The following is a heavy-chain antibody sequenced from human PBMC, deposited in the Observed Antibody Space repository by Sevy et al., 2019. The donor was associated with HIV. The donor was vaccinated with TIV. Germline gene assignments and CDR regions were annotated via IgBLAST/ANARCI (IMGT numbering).Heavy chain of an antibody. Sequence: ASVKVSCKVSGYTLTGLSMHWVRQAPGKGLEWMGSFDPEDGETIYAQRLQGRLTMNEDTSAETAYMELNGLRSDDTAIYYCATTKDYYESSGCPFDFWGQGTLVTVSS. V-gene: IGHV1-24*01. CDR1: GYTLTGLS. D-gene: IGHD3-22*01. CDR2: FDPEDGET. J-gene: IGHJ4*02. CDR3: ATTKDYYESSGCPFDF.